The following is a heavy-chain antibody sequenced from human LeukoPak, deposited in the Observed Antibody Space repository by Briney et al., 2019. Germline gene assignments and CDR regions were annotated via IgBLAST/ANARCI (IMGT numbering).Heavy chain of an antibody. CDR2: IKQDGSEK. CDR3: AAPDYYDSSGYYYFDY. J-gene: IGHJ4*02. D-gene: IGHD3-22*01. Sequence: GGSLRLSCAASGFTFSSYWMSWVRQAPGKGLEWVANIKQDGSEKYYVDSVKGRFTISRDNAKNSLYLQMNSLRAEDTAVYYCAAPDYYDSSGYYYFDYWGQGTLVTVSS. V-gene: IGHV3-7*01. CDR1: GFTFSSYW.